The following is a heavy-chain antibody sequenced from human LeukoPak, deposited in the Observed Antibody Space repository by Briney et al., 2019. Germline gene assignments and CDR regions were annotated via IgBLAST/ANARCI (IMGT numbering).Heavy chain of an antibody. CDR3: ARGNYDFWSGYLSPDCYYGMDV. V-gene: IGHV1-8*01. D-gene: IGHD3-3*01. J-gene: IGHJ6*02. CDR1: GYTFTSYD. CDR2: MNPNSGNT. Sequence: ASVKGSCKASGYTFTSYDINWVRQATGQGLEWMGWMNPNSGNTGYAQKFQGRVTMTRNTSISTAYMELSSLRSEDTAVYYCARGNYDFWSGYLSPDCYYGMDVWGQGTTVTVSS.